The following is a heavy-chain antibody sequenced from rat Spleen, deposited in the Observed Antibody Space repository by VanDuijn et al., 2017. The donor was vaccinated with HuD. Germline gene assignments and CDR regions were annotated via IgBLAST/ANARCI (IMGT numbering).Heavy chain of an antibody. J-gene: IGHJ3*01. D-gene: IGHD1-8*01. CDR3: ERPPYGSYGWFAY. CDR2: ISYDGSST. CDR1: GFTFSDYN. Sequence: EVQLVESGGGLVQPGRSLKLSCAASGFTFSDYNMAWVRQAPKKGLEWVATISYDGSSTYYRESVKGRFTISRDNAKSTLYLQRDSLRSEDTASYDCERPPYGSYGWFAYWGQGTLVTVSS. V-gene: IGHV5-7*01.